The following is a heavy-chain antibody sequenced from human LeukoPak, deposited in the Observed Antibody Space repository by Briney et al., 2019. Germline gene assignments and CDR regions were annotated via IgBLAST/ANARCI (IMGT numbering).Heavy chain of an antibody. D-gene: IGHD3-22*01. CDR3: AKEGGYDSSGYYEP. CDR1: GFTFTNYW. CDR2: IDIDGTGT. J-gene: IGHJ5*02. V-gene: IGHV3-74*01. Sequence: GGSLRLSCAASGFTFTNYWMHWVRQAPGKGLVWVSRIDIDGTGTSYADSVKGRFTISRDNAKNTVSLQMNSLKAEDTAVYYCAKEGGYDSSGYYEPWGQGTLVTVSS.